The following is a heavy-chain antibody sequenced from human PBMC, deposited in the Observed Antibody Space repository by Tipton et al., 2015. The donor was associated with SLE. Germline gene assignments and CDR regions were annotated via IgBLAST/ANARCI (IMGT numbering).Heavy chain of an antibody. CDR1: SGSISSRSYY. J-gene: IGHJ4*02. CDR3: ARQDADY. Sequence: TLSLTCTVSSGSISSRSYYWGWIRQPPGKGLEWIGSIYYSGTTYYNPSLKSRVTISVDTSKNQFSLKWSSVTAADTAVYYCARQDADYWGQGTLVTVSS. CDR2: IYYSGTT. V-gene: IGHV4-39*07.